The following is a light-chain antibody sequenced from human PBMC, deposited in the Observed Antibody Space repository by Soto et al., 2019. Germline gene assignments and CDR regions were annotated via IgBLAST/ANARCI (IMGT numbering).Light chain of an antibody. CDR2: TAS. J-gene: IGKJ1*01. Sequence: DIQMTQSPSSLSASVGDRVTITCRASQTIISYLNWYQQKPGKAPKLLIYTASSLESGVPSRFTGSGSGTDFTLTSSGLQPEDFATYYCQQSYGSPPTFGQGTKV. CDR3: QQSYGSPPT. CDR1: QTIISY. V-gene: IGKV1-39*01.